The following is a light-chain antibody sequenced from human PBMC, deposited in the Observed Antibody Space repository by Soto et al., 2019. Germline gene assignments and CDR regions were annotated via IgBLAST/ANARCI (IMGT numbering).Light chain of an antibody. Sequence: QSALTQPRSVSGSPGQSVTISCTGTSSDVGGYNYVSWYQQHPGKAPKLMIYDVGKRPSGVPDRFSGSKSGNTASLTISGLQAEVEADYYCCSYAGSYTYVFGTGTKLTVL. CDR1: SSDVGGYNY. V-gene: IGLV2-11*01. CDR2: DVG. CDR3: CSYAGSYTYV. J-gene: IGLJ1*01.